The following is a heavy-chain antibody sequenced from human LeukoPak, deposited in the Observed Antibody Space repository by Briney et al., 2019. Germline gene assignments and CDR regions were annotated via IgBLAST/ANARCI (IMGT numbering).Heavy chain of an antibody. CDR1: GYSFTSYW. J-gene: IGHJ4*02. D-gene: IGHD1-1*01. Sequence: GESLKISCEGSGYSFTSYWISWVRQMPGKGLEWMGRIDPSDSYTNYSPSFQGHVTISADKSISTAYLQWSSLKASDTAMYYCARLGGLERPLDYWGQGTLVTVSS. V-gene: IGHV5-10-1*01. CDR3: ARLGGLERPLDY. CDR2: IDPSDSYT.